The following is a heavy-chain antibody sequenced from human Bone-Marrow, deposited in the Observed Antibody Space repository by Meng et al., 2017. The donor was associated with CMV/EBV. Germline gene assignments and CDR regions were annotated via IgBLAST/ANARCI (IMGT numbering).Heavy chain of an antibody. CDR2: IIPILGIA. J-gene: IGHJ6*02. CDR3: ATFYNWNYHHGMDV. Sequence: SVKVSCKASGGTFSSYAISWVRQAPGQGLEWMGGIIPILGIANYAQKFQGRVTITADKSTSTAYMELSSLRSDDTAVYYCATFYNWNYHHGMDVWGQGTTVTVSS. CDR1: GGTFSSYA. D-gene: IGHD1-20*01. V-gene: IGHV1-69*10.